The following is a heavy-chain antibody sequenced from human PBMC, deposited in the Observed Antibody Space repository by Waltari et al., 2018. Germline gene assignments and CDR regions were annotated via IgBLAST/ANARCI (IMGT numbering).Heavy chain of an antibody. CDR1: GGSISSHY. CDR2: IYYSGST. D-gene: IGHD2-2*01. CDR3: ARDPAVYAFDI. V-gene: IGHV4-59*11. J-gene: IGHJ3*02. Sequence: QVQLQESGPGLVQPSETLSLTCTVSGGSISSHYWSWIRQPPGKGLEWIGYIYYSGSTNYNPSLKSRVTISVDTSKNQFSLKLSSVTAAETAVYYCARDPAVYAFDIWGQGTMVTVSS.